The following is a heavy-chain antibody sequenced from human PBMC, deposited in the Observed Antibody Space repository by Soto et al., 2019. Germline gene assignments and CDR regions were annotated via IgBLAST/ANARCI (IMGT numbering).Heavy chain of an antibody. D-gene: IGHD4-17*01. J-gene: IGHJ4*02. CDR3: TTFFQLRWRLFDY. CDR1: GFSFKDAW. Sequence: EVQLVESGGGFVESGGSLRLSCAASGFSFKDAWMTWVRQAPGKGLEWVGRIKSSTDGGTADYGAAVKGRFTMSRDDSKDTLYLHMDGLKSEDTGVYYYTTFFQLRWRLFDYWGPGTQGNVSS. V-gene: IGHV3-15*07. CDR2: IKSSTDGGTA.